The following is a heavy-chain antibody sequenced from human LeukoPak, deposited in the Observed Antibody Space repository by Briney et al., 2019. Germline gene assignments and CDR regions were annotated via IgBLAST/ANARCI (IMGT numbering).Heavy chain of an antibody. CDR2: IYYSGST. Sequence: SETLSLTCTVSGGSISSGSYYWSWIRQHPGKGLEWIGYIYYSGSTYYNPSLKSRVTISVDTSKNQFSLKLSSVTAADTAVYYCARRWGDYVFDYWGQGTLVTVSS. CDR1: GGSISSGSYY. V-gene: IGHV4-31*03. CDR3: ARRWGDYVFDY. J-gene: IGHJ4*02. D-gene: IGHD4-17*01.